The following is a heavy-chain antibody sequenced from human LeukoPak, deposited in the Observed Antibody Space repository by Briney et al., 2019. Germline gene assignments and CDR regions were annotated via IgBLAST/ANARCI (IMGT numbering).Heavy chain of an antibody. CDR1: GFTFGPYT. J-gene: IGHJ4*02. D-gene: IGHD1-26*01. V-gene: IGHV3-21*06. Sequence: GGSLRLSCAASGFTFGPYTMNWVRQAPGKGLEWVSSITSTSRYIYYADSLKGRFTVSRDNAKSSLYLQMNSLTVEDTAVYYCARDGSYYGQYYFDYWGQGILVTVSS. CDR3: ARDGSYYGQYYFDY. CDR2: ITSTSRYI.